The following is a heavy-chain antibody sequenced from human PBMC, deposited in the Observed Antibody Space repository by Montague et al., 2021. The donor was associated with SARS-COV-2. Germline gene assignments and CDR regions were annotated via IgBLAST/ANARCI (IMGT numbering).Heavy chain of an antibody. J-gene: IGHJ4*02. V-gene: IGHV6-1*01. D-gene: IGHD1-26*01. CDR2: TYYRSKWYN. CDR3: ARGRSGSYFRYYDY. Sequence: CAISGDSVSSHIAAWNWIRQSPSRGLEWLGRTYYRSKWYNDYAVSVRSRITISPDTSKNQFSLQLNSVTPEDTAVYYCARGRSGSYFRYYDYWGQGTLVTVSS. CDR1: GDSVSSHIAA.